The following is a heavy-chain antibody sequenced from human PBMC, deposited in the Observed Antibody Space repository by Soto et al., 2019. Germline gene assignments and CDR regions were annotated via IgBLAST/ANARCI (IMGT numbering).Heavy chain of an antibody. CDR3: ARRPTVTTHKIYWFDP. D-gene: IGHD4-17*01. V-gene: IGHV4-30-4*01. CDR1: GGSISSGDYY. Sequence: QVQLQESGPGLVKPSQTLSLTCTVSGGSISSGDYYWSWIRQPPGKGLEWIGYIYYSGSTYYNPSLKRRVTISVDTYKNQFSLKLSSVTAADTAVYYCARRPTVTTHKIYWFDPWGQGTLVTVSS. CDR2: IYYSGST. J-gene: IGHJ5*02.